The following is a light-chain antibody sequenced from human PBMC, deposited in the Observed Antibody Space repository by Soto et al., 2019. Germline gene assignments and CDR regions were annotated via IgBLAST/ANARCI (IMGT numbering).Light chain of an antibody. V-gene: IGKV3-15*01. J-gene: IGKJ1*01. CDR2: GAS. CDR1: QSVSSN. Sequence: EIVITQSPATLSVSPGERATLSCSASQSVSSNLAWYQQKPVQAPRLLIYGASTRSTGIPARFSASGSGTEFTLTLRSLQSEDFAVYSCPQYNTRRTFGQGTKVDIK. CDR3: PQYNTRRT.